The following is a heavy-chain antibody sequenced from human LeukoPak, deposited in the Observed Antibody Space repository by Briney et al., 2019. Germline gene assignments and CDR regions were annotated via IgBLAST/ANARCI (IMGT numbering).Heavy chain of an antibody. CDR1: GGTFSSYA. J-gene: IGHJ4*02. CDR3: ASDLIVGAKGRFDY. CDR2: IIPIFGTA. V-gene: IGHV1-69*05. Sequence: SVKVSCKASGGTFSSYAISWVRQAPGQGLEWMGGIIPIFGTANYAQKFQGRVTITTDESTSTAYMELSSLRSEDTAVYYCASDLIVGAKGRFDYWGQGTLVTVSS. D-gene: IGHD1-26*01.